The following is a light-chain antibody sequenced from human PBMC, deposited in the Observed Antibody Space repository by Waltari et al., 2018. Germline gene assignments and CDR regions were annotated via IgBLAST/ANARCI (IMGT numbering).Light chain of an antibody. CDR3: SSYRSTTTPCI. Sequence: QSALTQPASVSGSPGQSITISCTGTSRDIGDYKLVSWYQQHPGKAPKLIIYDVSNRPSGVSNRFSGSKSGNRASLTISGLQAEDEADYYCSSYRSTTTPCIFGSGTKVTVL. CDR2: DVS. V-gene: IGLV2-14*03. J-gene: IGLJ1*01. CDR1: SRDIGDYKL.